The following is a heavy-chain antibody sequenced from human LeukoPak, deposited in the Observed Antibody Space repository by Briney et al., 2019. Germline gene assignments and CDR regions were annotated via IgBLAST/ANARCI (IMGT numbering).Heavy chain of an antibody. J-gene: IGHJ6*03. V-gene: IGHV4-39*07. CDR3: ARTGGSFYFYYYMDV. D-gene: IGHD1-26*01. CDR1: GGSLSSSSYY. CDR2: IHYTGST. Sequence: GTLSLTCTVSGGSLSSSSYYWGWIRQPPGKGLECIGSIHYTGSTYYNPSLKSRVTISVDTSKNQFSLKLSSVTAADTAVYYCARTGGSFYFYYYMDVWGKGTTVTVSS.